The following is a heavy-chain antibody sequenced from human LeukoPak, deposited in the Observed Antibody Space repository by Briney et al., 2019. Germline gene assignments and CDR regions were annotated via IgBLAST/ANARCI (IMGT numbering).Heavy chain of an antibody. CDR2: ISSSGSTI. D-gene: IGHD5-18*01. V-gene: IGHV3-48*03. Sequence: PGGSLRLSCAASGFTFSSYTLDWVRQAPGKGLEWVSYISSSGSTIYYADSVKGRFTISRDNAKNSLYLQMNSLRAEDTAVYYCARGGYSYGYGGSYYYYMDVWGKGTTVTISS. CDR1: GFTFSSYT. CDR3: ARGGYSYGYGGSYYYYMDV. J-gene: IGHJ6*03.